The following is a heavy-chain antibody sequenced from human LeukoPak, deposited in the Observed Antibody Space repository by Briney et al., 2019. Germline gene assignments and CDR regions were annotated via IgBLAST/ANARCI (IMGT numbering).Heavy chain of an antibody. V-gene: IGHV3-21*04. CDR1: GFTFSSYS. CDR2: IGSSSSSK. CDR3: ARDMYYGSGTPMQYGMDV. Sequence: GGSLRLSCAASGFTFSSYSMNWVRQAPGKGLEWVSCIGSSSSSKYYAESVKGRFTISRDNAKNSLYLQMNSLRAEDTAVYYCARDMYYGSGTPMQYGMDVWGQGTTVTVSS. J-gene: IGHJ6*02. D-gene: IGHD3-10*01.